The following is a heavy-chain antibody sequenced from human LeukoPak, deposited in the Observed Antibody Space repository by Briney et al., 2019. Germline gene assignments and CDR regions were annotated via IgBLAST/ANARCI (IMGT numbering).Heavy chain of an antibody. CDR2: IYHSGST. V-gene: IGHV4-4*02. J-gene: IGHJ3*02. D-gene: IGHD3-22*01. CDR1: GGSISSSNW. Sequence: SETLSLTCAVSGGSISSSNWWSWVRQPPGKGLEWIGEIYHSGSTNYNPSLKSRVTISVDKSKNQFSLKLSSVTAADTAVYYCARAYDSSGYHYNAFDIWGQGTMVTVSS. CDR3: ARAYDSSGYHYNAFDI.